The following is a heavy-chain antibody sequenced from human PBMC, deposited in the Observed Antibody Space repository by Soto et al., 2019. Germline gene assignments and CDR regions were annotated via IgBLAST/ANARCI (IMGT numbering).Heavy chain of an antibody. D-gene: IGHD4-17*01. Sequence: ASVKVSCKASGYTFTSYDINWVRQATGQGLEWMGWMNPNSGNTGYAQKFQGRVTMTRNTSISTVYMELSSLRSEDTAIYYCAREGLAGTTVPFDFWGQGTLVTVSS. V-gene: IGHV1-8*01. J-gene: IGHJ4*02. CDR2: MNPNSGNT. CDR3: AREGLAGTTVPFDF. CDR1: GYTFTSYD.